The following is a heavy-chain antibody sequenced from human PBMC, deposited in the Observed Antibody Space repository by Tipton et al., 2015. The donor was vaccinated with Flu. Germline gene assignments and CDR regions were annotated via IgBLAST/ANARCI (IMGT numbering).Heavy chain of an antibody. Sequence: TLSLTCTVSGGSISSGIYYWSWIRQPAGKGLEWIGRIYTSGSTNYNPSLKSRVTISVDTSKHQFSLKVTSLTAADTAVYYCARGSGYANAYVDYWGRGTLVTVSS. CDR1: GGSISSGIYY. D-gene: IGHD5-12*01. CDR3: ARGSGYANAYVDY. V-gene: IGHV4-61*02. J-gene: IGHJ4*02. CDR2: IYTSGST.